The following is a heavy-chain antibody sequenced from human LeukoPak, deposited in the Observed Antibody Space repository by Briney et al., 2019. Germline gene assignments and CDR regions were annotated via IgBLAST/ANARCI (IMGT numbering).Heavy chain of an antibody. V-gene: IGHV1-69*13. CDR1: GGTFSSYA. CDR2: IIPIFGTA. Sequence: GASVKVSCKASGGTFSSYAISWVRQAPGQGLEWMGGIIPIFGTANYARKFQGRVTITADESTSTAYMELSSLRSEDTAVYYCARDGRMHGYYFDYWGQGTLVTVSS. CDR3: ARDGRMHGYYFDY. D-gene: IGHD2-8*01. J-gene: IGHJ4*02.